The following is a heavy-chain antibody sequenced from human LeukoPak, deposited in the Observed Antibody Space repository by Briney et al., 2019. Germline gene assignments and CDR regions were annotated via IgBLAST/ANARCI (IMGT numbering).Heavy chain of an antibody. CDR1: GGSVSAYY. Sequence: SETLSLTCAVYGGSVSAYYWNWIRQPPGKGLEWIGEIDHSGSTNYNPSLKSRLTISVDTSKNQFSLKLSSVTAADTAVYYCARDTYYQTDYWGQGTLVTVSS. CDR3: ARDTYYQTDY. J-gene: IGHJ4*02. D-gene: IGHD2-2*01. CDR2: IDHSGST. V-gene: IGHV4-34*01.